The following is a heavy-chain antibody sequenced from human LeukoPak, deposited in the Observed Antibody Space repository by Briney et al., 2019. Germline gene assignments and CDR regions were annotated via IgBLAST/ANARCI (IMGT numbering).Heavy chain of an antibody. CDR3: AKQAAYCGSCPH. Sequence: GGPLRLSCAASVFPFSTYAMSGVPHTPGQALACLSAISDSGGRTYYSDSVKGRLPISRDNSKTTQYLQTNSQRAEDTAVYYRAKQAAYCGSCPHWGQGTLVSVSS. J-gene: IGHJ4*02. V-gene: IGHV3-23*01. CDR2: ISDSGGRT. CDR1: VFPFSTYA. D-gene: IGHD6-13*01.